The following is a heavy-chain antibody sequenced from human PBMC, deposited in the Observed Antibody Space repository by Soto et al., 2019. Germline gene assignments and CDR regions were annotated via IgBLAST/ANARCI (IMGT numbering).Heavy chain of an antibody. CDR2: IYYSGST. CDR1: GGSISSYY. CDR3: ARVLYYYDSSGYYGGADAFDI. J-gene: IGHJ3*02. V-gene: IGHV4-59*01. D-gene: IGHD3-22*01. Sequence: PSETLSLTCTVSGGSISSYYWSWIRQPPGKGLEWIGYIYYSGSTNYNPSLKSRVTISVDTSKNQFSLKLSSVTAADTAVYYCARVLYYYDSSGYYGGADAFDIWGQGTMVTVSS.